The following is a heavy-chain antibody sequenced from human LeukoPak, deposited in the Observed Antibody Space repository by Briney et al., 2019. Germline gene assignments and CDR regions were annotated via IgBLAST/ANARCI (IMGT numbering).Heavy chain of an antibody. D-gene: IGHD6-6*01. CDR3: ARLNSGTARCDFDY. J-gene: IGHJ4*02. CDR1: GGSISSNDYY. CDR2: IFHSGST. Sequence: SGTLSLTCTVSGGSISSNDYYWGWIRQPPGKGLEWIGLIFHSGSTYYSPSLQSRVTMSVDTSQNHFSLKLTSLTAADTAVYYCARLNSGTARCDFDYWGLGTLVTVSS. V-gene: IGHV4-39*02.